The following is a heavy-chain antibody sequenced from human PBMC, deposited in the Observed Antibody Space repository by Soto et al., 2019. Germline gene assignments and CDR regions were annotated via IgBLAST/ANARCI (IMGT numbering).Heavy chain of an antibody. J-gene: IGHJ3*01. V-gene: IGHV4-30-4*01. D-gene: IGHD2-2*01. CDR1: GGSISSGDYY. CDR3: VRGDPGACSSTSCSDAFDL. CDR2: IYYSGRT. Sequence: QVQLQESGPGLVKPSQTLSLTCTVSGGSISSGDYYWNWIRQPPGKGLEGIGSIYYSGRTYYSPSIKSRVTISGGTSKNQFSLKLSSVTAADTAVYYCVRGDPGACSSTSCSDAFDLWGRGTMVAVSS.